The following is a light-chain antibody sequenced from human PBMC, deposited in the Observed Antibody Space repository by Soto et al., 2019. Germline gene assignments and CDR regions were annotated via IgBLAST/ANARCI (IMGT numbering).Light chain of an antibody. V-gene: IGKV1-33*01. CDR1: QNINNY. Sequence: DLPMTQSPSSLSASVGDRVTITCQASQNINNYLNWYQQKPGRAPNLLIYDASNLEAGVPSRFRGSGSGTDFTFTISRLKPEDIATYYCQQYENIPTVGQGTRREIK. CDR2: DAS. J-gene: IGKJ5*01. CDR3: QQYENIPT.